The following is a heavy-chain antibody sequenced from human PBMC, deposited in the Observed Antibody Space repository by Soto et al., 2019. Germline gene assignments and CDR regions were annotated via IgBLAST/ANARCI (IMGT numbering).Heavy chain of an antibody. CDR1: GYSISSSNW. D-gene: IGHD1-26*01. CDR3: ARREIQGPIDY. V-gene: IGHV4-28*01. Sequence: QVQLQESGPGLVKPSDTLSLTCAVSGYSISSSNWWGWIRQPPGKGLEWIGYIYYSGTPYYNPSLKSRVTMSVDTSKTQFSLKLTSVTAVDTAVYYWARREIQGPIDYWGQGTLVTVSS. CDR2: IYYSGTP. J-gene: IGHJ4*02.